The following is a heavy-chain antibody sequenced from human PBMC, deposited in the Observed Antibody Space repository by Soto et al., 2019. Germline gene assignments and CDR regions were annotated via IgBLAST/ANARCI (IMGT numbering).Heavy chain of an antibody. V-gene: IGHV6-1*01. J-gene: IGHJ6*02. CDR3: SAKTTDHYGMDV. Sequence: KQSQTLSLTCAISGDTVSYNGVAWSWVRHSPSRGLEWLGRTYCRSTCNNDYGTFVGSRVTISLDTTINLFSLQLNSVTPEDTAVYYCSAKTTDHYGMDVWGQGTTVTVSS. D-gene: IGHD1-1*01. CDR2: TYCRSTCNN. CDR1: GDTVSYNGVA.